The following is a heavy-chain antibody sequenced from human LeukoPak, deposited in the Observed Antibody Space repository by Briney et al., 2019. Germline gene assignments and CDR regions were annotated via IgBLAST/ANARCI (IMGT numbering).Heavy chain of an antibody. Sequence: PGGSLRLSCAASGFTFSSYSMNWVRQAPGKGLEWVSSISSSSSYIYYADSVKGRFTNSRDNAKNSLYLQMNSLRAEDTAVYYCARDPSGGIYGGGIYYMDVWGKGTTVTISS. CDR3: ARDPSGGIYGGGIYYMDV. CDR2: ISSSSSYI. V-gene: IGHV3-21*01. CDR1: GFTFSSYS. D-gene: IGHD1-26*01. J-gene: IGHJ6*03.